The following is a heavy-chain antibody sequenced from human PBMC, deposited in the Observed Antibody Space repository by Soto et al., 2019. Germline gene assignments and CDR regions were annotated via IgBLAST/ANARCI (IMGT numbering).Heavy chain of an antibody. CDR2: INHNSGHT. CDR1: GYTFTGYY. D-gene: IGHD3-22*01. J-gene: IGHJ3*02. Sequence: ASVKVSFKASGYTFTGYYTHWVRQAPGQGLEWMGWINHNSGHTNYAQKFQGRVIMTRDTSISTAYMELSGLRSDDTAVYYCARGFYYDSGYWAAFDIWGQGTMVTVSS. V-gene: IGHV1-2*02. CDR3: ARGFYYDSGYWAAFDI.